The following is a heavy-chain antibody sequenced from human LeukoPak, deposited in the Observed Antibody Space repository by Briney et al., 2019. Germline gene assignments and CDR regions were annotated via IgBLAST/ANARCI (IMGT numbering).Heavy chain of an antibody. D-gene: IGHD1-26*01. CDR1: GGSISSYY. J-gene: IGHJ6*02. CDR3: ARVGGTNYSYYVRDV. Sequence: SETLSLTCTVSGGSISSYYWSWIRQPPGKGLEWIGYIYYSGSTNYNPSLKSRVTISVDTSKNQFSLKLSSVTAADTAVYYCARVGGTNYSYYVRDVGGQGTTVTAPS. V-gene: IGHV4-59*01. CDR2: IYYSGST.